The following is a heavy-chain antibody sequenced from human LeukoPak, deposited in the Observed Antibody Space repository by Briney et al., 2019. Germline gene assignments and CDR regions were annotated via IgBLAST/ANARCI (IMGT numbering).Heavy chain of an antibody. CDR3: ARPSYVTSAAAGGDAFDI. V-gene: IGHV4-39*07. CDR1: GGSISSSSYY. Sequence: PSETLSLTCTVSGGSISSSSYYWGWIRQPPGKGLEWIGEINHSGSTNYNPSLKSRVTISVDTSKNQFSLTLSSVTAADTAVYYCARPSYVTSAAAGGDAFDIWGQGTMVTVSS. D-gene: IGHD6-13*01. CDR2: INHSGST. J-gene: IGHJ3*02.